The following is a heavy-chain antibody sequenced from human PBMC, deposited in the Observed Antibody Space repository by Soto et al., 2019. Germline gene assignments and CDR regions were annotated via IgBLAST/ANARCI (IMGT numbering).Heavy chain of an antibody. Sequence: SETLSLTCTVSGGSMSSGIYYWSWIRQPPGEGLECIGFTSYSGTTYYNTSLWSRVSMSVDTPKNQLSLKLGSVTAADTAVYYCASHEVRVPMSLYSHRAQGTLVPFS. CDR2: TSYSGTT. J-gene: IGHJ1*01. D-gene: IGHD2-21*01. CDR3: ASHEVRVPMSLYSH. CDR1: GGSMSSGIYY. V-gene: IGHV4-30-4*01.